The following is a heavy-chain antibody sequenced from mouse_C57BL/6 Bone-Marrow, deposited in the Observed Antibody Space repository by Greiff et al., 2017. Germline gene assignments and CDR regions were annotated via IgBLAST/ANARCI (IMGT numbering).Heavy chain of an antibody. Sequence: VQLKESGPGLAKPSQTLSLTCSVTGYSITSDYWNWIRKFPGNKLEYMGYISYSGSSYYNPSLKSRISLTRDTSTNQYYLQLKSVTTEDTAKYDCARWSYGSSSFDYWGQGTTLTVSS. CDR2: ISYSGSS. D-gene: IGHD1-1*01. CDR1: GYSITSDY. J-gene: IGHJ2*01. CDR3: ARWSYGSSSFDY. V-gene: IGHV3-8*01.